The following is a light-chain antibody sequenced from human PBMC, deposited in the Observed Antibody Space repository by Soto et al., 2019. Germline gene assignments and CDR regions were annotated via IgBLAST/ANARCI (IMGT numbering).Light chain of an antibody. CDR3: QHYNSYPEA. Sequence: DIQMAQSPSALSGSVGDRVTISWRASQSISSWLAWYQQKPGKAPKLLIYKASTLKSGVPSRFSGSGSGTEFTLTISSLQPDDFATYYCQHYNSYPEAFGHGTKVDIK. J-gene: IGKJ1*01. CDR1: QSISSW. CDR2: KAS. V-gene: IGKV1-5*03.